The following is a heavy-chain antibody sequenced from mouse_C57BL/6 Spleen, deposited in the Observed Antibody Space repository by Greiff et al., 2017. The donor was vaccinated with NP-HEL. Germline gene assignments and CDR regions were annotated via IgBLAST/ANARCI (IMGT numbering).Heavy chain of an antibody. CDR2: IHPNSGST. CDR1: GYTFTSYW. D-gene: IGHD1-1*01. J-gene: IGHJ1*03. Sequence: VQLQQPGAELVKPGASVKLSCKASGYTFTSYWMHWVKPRPGQGLEWIGMIHPNSGSTNYNEKFKSKATLTVDKSSSTAYMQLSSLTSEDSAVYYCARSDYGGYFDVWGTGTTVTVSS. CDR3: ARSDYGGYFDV. V-gene: IGHV1-64*01.